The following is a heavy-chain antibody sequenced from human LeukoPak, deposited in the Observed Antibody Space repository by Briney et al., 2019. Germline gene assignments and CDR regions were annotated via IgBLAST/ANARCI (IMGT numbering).Heavy chain of an antibody. CDR2: IYSGGST. Sequence: PGGSLRLSCAASGFTFSNAWMSWVRQAPGKGLEWVSVIYSGGSTYYADSVKGRFTISRDNSKNTLYLQMNSLRAEDTAVYYCARDLGYGDSYFDYWGQGTLVTVSS. V-gene: IGHV3-53*01. CDR3: ARDLGYGDSYFDY. J-gene: IGHJ4*02. CDR1: GFTFSNAW. D-gene: IGHD4-17*01.